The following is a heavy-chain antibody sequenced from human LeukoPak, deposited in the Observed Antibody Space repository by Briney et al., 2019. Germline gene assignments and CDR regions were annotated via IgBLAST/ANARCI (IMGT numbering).Heavy chain of an antibody. D-gene: IGHD5-12*01. Sequence: SETLSLTCTVSGGSISSYYWSWIRQPPGKGLEWIGYVYDSGSTTYNPSLKSRLTISVDTSKNQFSLKLSSVTAADTAIYYCARAGERGYNGYDDAFDIWGQGTVVTVSS. CDR2: VYDSGST. J-gene: IGHJ3*02. CDR3: ARAGERGYNGYDDAFDI. CDR1: GGSISSYY. V-gene: IGHV4-59*01.